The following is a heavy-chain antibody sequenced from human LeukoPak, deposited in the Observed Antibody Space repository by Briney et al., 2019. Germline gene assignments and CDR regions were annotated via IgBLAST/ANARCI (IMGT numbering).Heavy chain of an antibody. V-gene: IGHV4-4*07. Sequence: KPSETLSLTCTVSGGPISNYWSWIRQPAGKGLEWIGRIYTSGSNNYNPSLKSRVTMSVDTSKNQFSLKLSSVTAADTAMYYCAREVADYGGYYYYHYMDVWGKGTTVTISS. CDR1: GGPISNY. J-gene: IGHJ6*03. CDR2: IYTSGSN. D-gene: IGHD4-23*01. CDR3: AREVADYGGYYYYHYMDV.